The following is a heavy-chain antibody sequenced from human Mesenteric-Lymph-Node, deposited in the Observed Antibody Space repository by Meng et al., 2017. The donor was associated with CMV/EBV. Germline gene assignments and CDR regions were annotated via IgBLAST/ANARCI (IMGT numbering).Heavy chain of an antibody. V-gene: IGHV3-7*01. Sequence: GGSLRLSCTASGFTFNNYWMSWIRQAPGKGLEWVANINEDGSSKDYVDSVKGRFAISRDNTKNSLYLQMNGLRAEDTAVYYCGGPPLSGGGQGTLVTVSS. J-gene: IGHJ4*02. CDR3: GGPPLSG. D-gene: IGHD3-10*01. CDR1: GFTFNNYW. CDR2: INEDGSSK.